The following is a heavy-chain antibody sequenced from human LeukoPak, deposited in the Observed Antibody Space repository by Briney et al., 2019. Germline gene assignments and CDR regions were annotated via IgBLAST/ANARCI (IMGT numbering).Heavy chain of an antibody. Sequence: ASVKVSCKASGYTVTSYYMHWVRQAPGQGLEWMGIINPSGGSTSYAQKFQGRVTMTRDTSTSTVYMELSSLRSEDTAVYYCARETGADSSGFYDGFDPWGQGALVTVSS. V-gene: IGHV1-46*01. CDR1: GYTVTSYY. CDR2: INPSGGST. D-gene: IGHD6-19*01. CDR3: ARETGADSSGFYDGFDP. J-gene: IGHJ5*02.